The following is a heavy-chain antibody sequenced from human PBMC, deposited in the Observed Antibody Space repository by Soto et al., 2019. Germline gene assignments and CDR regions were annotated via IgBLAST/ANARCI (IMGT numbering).Heavy chain of an antibody. Sequence: QITLKESGPTLVKPTQTLTLTCTYSGFSLRTTGVGVGWIRQPPGKALEWLGIIYWNEDKRYSPSLKNRFTLTSDISKSQVVLTMTNMDPVDTVTYYCAHTWGLPFDYWGQGTLVIVSS. CDR3: AHTWGLPFDY. J-gene: IGHJ4*02. D-gene: IGHD3-16*01. CDR1: GFSLRTTGVG. V-gene: IGHV2-5*01. CDR2: IYWNEDK.